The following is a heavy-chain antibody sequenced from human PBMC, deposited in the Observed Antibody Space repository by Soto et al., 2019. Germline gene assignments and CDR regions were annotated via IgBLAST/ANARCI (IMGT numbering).Heavy chain of an antibody. J-gene: IGHJ6*02. Sequence: EVQLVESGGGLVQPGGSLRLSCVASGLTFSTDSMNWVRQAPGKGLEWVAYISSSSDATYYADSVKGRFTISRDNAQNELYRKMKSRGEEATAVYYCVRGGVYGSSTSCYYWYHYGMDVWGQGTKVTVS. D-gene: IGHD2-2*01. CDR3: VRGGVYGSSTSCYYWYHYGMDV. CDR2: ISSSSDAT. CDR1: GLTFSTDS. V-gene: IGHV3-48*02.